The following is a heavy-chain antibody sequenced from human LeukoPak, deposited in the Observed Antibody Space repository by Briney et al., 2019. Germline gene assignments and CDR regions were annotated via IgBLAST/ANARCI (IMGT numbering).Heavy chain of an antibody. D-gene: IGHD3-10*01. Sequence: SVKVSCEASGGTFSSYAISWVRQAPGQGLGWMGGIIPIFGTANYAQKFQGRVTITADKSTSTAYMELSSLRSEDTAVYYCATLWVREDPFGYLGQGNLVTVSS. CDR1: GGTFSSYA. CDR3: ATLWVREDPFGY. V-gene: IGHV1-69*06. J-gene: IGHJ4*02. CDR2: IIPIFGTA.